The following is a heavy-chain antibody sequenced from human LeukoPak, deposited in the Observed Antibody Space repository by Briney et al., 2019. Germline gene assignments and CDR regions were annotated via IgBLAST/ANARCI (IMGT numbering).Heavy chain of an antibody. CDR1: GFTFSSYS. Sequence: PGGSLRLSCAASGFTFSSYSMNWVRQAPGKGLEWVSAISGSGGSTYYADSVKGRFTISRDNSKNTLYLQMNSLRAEDTAVYYCAKDRVVVVPAASDAFDIWGQGTMVTVSS. CDR3: AKDRVVVVPAASDAFDI. D-gene: IGHD2-2*01. V-gene: IGHV3-23*01. CDR2: ISGSGGST. J-gene: IGHJ3*02.